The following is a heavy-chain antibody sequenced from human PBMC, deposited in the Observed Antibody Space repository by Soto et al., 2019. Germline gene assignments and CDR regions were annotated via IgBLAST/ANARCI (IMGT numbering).Heavy chain of an antibody. V-gene: IGHV3-11*05. J-gene: IGHJ4*02. Sequence: QVQLVESGGGLVKPGGSLRLSCAASGFTFSDYYMSWIRQAPGKGLEWVSYISSSSSYTNYADSVKGRFTISRDNAKNSLYLQTNSLIAEDTAVYYCARDPNIAAAGPTFDYWGQGTLVTVSS. CDR2: ISSSSSYT. CDR3: ARDPNIAAAGPTFDY. D-gene: IGHD6-13*01. CDR1: GFTFSDYY.